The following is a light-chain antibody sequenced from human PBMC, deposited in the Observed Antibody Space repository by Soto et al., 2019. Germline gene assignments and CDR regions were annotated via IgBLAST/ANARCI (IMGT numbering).Light chain of an antibody. V-gene: IGLV2-14*02. CDR3: SSYTSSSTLL. Sequence: QSALTQPASVSGSPGQSITISCTGTSSDVGSYNLVSWYQQHPGKAPKLMIYAVSNRPSGVSNRFSGSKSGNTASLTISGLQAEDEADYYCSSYTSSSTLLFGGGTKLTDL. J-gene: IGLJ2*01. CDR2: AVS. CDR1: SSDVGSYNL.